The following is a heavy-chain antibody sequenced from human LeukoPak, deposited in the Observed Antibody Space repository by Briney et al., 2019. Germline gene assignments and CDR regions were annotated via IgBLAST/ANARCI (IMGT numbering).Heavy chain of an antibody. CDR3: ARDPQTWSGYYPFDY. J-gene: IGHJ4*02. Sequence: PGGSLRLSCAASGFTFSSYAMTWVRQAPGKGLKWVSIISGSGGSTYYADSVKGRFTISRDNSKNTLYLQMNSLRAEDTAVYYCARDPQTWSGYYPFDYWGQGTLVTVSP. CDR1: GFTFSSYA. D-gene: IGHD3-3*01. V-gene: IGHV3-23*01. CDR2: ISGSGGST.